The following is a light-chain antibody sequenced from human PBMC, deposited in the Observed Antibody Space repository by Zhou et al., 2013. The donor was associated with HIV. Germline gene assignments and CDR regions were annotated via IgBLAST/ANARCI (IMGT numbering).Light chain of an antibody. CDR2: TTS. Sequence: DIQMTQSPSTLSASVGDRVTITCRASQSISSWLAWYQQKPGKAPKLLIYTTSTLENGVPSRFSGTGSGTEFALTISSLQPEDFATYYCQQYTTYPLTFGGGTRLEI. CDR1: QSISSW. V-gene: IGKV1-5*03. J-gene: IGKJ4*01. CDR3: QQYTTYPLT.